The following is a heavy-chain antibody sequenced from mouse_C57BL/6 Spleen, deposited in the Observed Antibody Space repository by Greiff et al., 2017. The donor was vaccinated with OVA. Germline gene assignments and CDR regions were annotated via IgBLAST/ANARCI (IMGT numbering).Heavy chain of an antibody. CDR1: GYTFTDYY. Sequence: VQLQQSGPELVKPGASVKISCKASGYTFTDYYMNWVKQSHGKSLEWIGDINPNNGGTSYNQKFKGKATLTVDKSSSTAYMELRSLTTEDSAVDYYAAVGSSYVCDYWGQGTTLTVSS. CDR3: AAVGSSYVCDY. V-gene: IGHV1-26*01. CDR2: INPNNGGT. J-gene: IGHJ2*01. D-gene: IGHD1-1*01.